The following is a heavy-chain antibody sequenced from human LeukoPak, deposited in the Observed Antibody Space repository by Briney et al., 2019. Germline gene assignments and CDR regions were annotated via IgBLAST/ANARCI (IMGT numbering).Heavy chain of an antibody. D-gene: IGHD2-2*01. J-gene: IGHJ5*02. V-gene: IGHV3-30*18. CDR1: GFTFSSYG. CDR3: AKLLSGYCSRTSCLNWFDP. CDR2: ISYDGGNK. Sequence: GGSLRLSCAASGFTFSSYGMHWVRQAPGKGLEWVAVISYDGGNKSYADSVKGRFTISRDNSKNTLHLQMNSLRAEDTAVYYCAKLLSGYCSRTSCLNWFDPWAREPWSPSPQ.